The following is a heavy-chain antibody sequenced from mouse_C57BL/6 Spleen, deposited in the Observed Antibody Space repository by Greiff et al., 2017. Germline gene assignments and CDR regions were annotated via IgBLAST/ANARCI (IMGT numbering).Heavy chain of an antibody. D-gene: IGHD2-1*01. Sequence: EVKLQESGPELVKPGASVKISCKASGYSFTDYNMNWVKQSNGKSLEWIGVINPNYGTTSYNQKFKGKATLTVDQSSSTAYMQLNSLTSEDSAVYYCARVAYGNYVGYAMDYWGQGTSVTVSS. CDR1: GYSFTDYN. CDR2: INPNYGTT. V-gene: IGHV1-39*01. J-gene: IGHJ4*01. CDR3: ARVAYGNYVGYAMDY.